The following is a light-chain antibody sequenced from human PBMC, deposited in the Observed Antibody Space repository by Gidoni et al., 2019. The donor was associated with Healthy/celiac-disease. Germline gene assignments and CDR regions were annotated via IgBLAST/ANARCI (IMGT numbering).Light chain of an antibody. J-gene: IGKJ1*01. CDR1: QSISRY. CDR3: QQSYSTLL. Sequence: DIQMTQSPSSLSASVGDRVTITCRASQSISRYLNWYQQKPGKAPKLLIYAASSLQSGVPSRFSGSGSGTDFTLTISSLQPEDFATYYCQQSYSTLLFGQGTKVEIK. V-gene: IGKV1-39*01. CDR2: AAS.